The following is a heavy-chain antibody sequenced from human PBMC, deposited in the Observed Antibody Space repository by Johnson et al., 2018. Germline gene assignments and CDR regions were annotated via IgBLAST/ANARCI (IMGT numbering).Heavy chain of an antibody. Sequence: VQLQESGPGLVKPSETLSLTCTVSGGSISSYYWSWIRQPPGKGLEWIGYIYYSGSTNYNPSLKRRVPISVDTSKNQFSLKLSPVTAADTAVYYCARELFGAFDIWGQGTMVTVSS. D-gene: IGHD3-10*02. CDR2: IYYSGST. V-gene: IGHV4-59*01. CDR1: GGSISSYY. J-gene: IGHJ3*02. CDR3: ARELFGAFDI.